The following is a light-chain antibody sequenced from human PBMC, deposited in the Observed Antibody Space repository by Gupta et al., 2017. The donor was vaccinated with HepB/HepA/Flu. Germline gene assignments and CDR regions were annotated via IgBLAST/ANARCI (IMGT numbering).Light chain of an antibody. CDR2: GVS. V-gene: IGKV3-20*01. Sequence: EIVLTEAPGNMSSSPGERAPLSCGASQSVTYLAWYQQKPGQAPRLLIYGVSSRATGIPDRFSGSGSGTDFTLTISRLEPEDFAVYYCQQYGSSISFGGGTKVEIK. CDR3: QQYGSSIS. J-gene: IGKJ4*01. CDR1: QSVTY.